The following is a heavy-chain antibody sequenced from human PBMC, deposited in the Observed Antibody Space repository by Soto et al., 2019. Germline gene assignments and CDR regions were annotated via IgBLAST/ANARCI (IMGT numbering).Heavy chain of an antibody. CDR1: GGSFSGYY. Sequence: SETLSLTCAVYGGSFSGYYWSWIRQPPGKGLEWIGEINHSGSTNYNPSLKSRVTISVDTSKNQFSLKLSSVTAADTAVYYCASGSGGGLFPYSCYFDYWGQGTLVTVSS. CDR3: ASGSGGGLFPYSCYFDY. J-gene: IGHJ4*02. D-gene: IGHD1-26*01. CDR2: INHSGST. V-gene: IGHV4-34*01.